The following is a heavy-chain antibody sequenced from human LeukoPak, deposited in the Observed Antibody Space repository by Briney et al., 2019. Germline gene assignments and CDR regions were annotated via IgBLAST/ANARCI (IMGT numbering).Heavy chain of an antibody. Sequence: GASVKVSCKVSEYSVTELAIHWVRQTGEGLEWMGGSHPKDADMIYAQKFQGRVTMTQNTSTDTVYMELSNLRSEDTAIYYCTTVYYTLLPGYLNQMDVWGKGTTVTISS. CDR2: SHPKDADM. CDR1: EYSVTELA. J-gene: IGHJ6*04. V-gene: IGHV1-24*01. CDR3: TTVYYTLLPGYLNQMDV. D-gene: IGHD3-9*01.